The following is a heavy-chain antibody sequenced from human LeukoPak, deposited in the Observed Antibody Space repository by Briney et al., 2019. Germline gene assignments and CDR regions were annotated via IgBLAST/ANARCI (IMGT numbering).Heavy chain of an antibody. Sequence: GGSLRLSCAASGFTFSSYSMNWVRQAPGKGLEWVSYISSSSSTIYYADSVKGRFTISRDNAKNSLYLQMNSLRAEDTAVYYCARVGATGDYWGQGTLVTVSS. CDR3: ARVGATGDY. D-gene: IGHD1-26*01. V-gene: IGHV3-48*01. CDR1: GFTFSSYS. J-gene: IGHJ4*02. CDR2: ISSSSSTI.